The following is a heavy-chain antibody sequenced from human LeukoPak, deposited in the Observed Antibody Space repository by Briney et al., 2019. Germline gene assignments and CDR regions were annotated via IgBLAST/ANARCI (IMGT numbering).Heavy chain of an antibody. V-gene: IGHV4-61*02. J-gene: IGHJ4*02. CDR3: ARESPSKYVFDY. CDR1: GGSMSSSTDC. Sequence: SETLSLTCTVSGGSMSSSTDCWSWFRQPAGKGLEWIGRIYTSGYTNYNPSLKSRVTISRDTSKNQFSLEMSSVTAADTAVYYCARESPSKYVFDYWGQGILVTVSS. D-gene: IGHD2-2*01. CDR2: IYTSGYT.